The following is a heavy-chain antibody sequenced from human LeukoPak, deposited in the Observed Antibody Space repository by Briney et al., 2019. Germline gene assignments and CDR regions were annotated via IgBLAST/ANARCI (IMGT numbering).Heavy chain of an antibody. V-gene: IGHV1-18*01. CDR2: ISAYNGNT. J-gene: IGHJ6*03. CDR1: GYTFTNYG. D-gene: IGHD2-2*01. CDR3: ARADIVVVPAALLQKGSYYYYMDV. Sequence: GASVKVSCKASGYTFTNYGISWVRQAPGQGLEWMGWISAYNGNTNYAQKLQGRVTMITDTSTSTAYMELRSLRSDDTAVYYCARADIVVVPAALLQKGSYYYYMDVWGKGTTVTVSS.